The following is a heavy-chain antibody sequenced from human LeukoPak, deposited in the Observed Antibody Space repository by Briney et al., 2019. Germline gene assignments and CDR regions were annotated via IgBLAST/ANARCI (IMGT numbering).Heavy chain of an antibody. D-gene: IGHD2-15*01. CDR2: ISYSGST. CDR3: ARYYCRRGTCFHFEY. Sequence: SETLSLTCTVSAGSISNYYWSWIRQPPGKGLEWIWYISYSGSTNYNPSLKSRVTISVDTSKNQFSLKLSSVTAADTAVYYFARYYCRRGTCFHFEYWGQGALVTVSS. CDR1: AGSISNYY. V-gene: IGHV4-59*08. J-gene: IGHJ4*02.